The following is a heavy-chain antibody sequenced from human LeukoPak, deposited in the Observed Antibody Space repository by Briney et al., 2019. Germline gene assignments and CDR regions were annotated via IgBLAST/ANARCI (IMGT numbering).Heavy chain of an antibody. Sequence: PSETLSLTCTVSGGSISSYCWSWIRQPPGKGLEWIGYIYYSGSTNYNPSLKSRVTISVDTSKNQFSLKLSSVTAADTAVYYCARVASGSYYHWFDPWGQGTLVTVSS. J-gene: IGHJ5*02. CDR3: ARVASGSYYHWFDP. CDR2: IYYSGST. CDR1: GGSISSYC. D-gene: IGHD1-26*01. V-gene: IGHV4-59*01.